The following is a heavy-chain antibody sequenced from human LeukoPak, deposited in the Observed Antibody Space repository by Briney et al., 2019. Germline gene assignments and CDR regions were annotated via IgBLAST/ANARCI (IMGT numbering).Heavy chain of an antibody. CDR1: GFTFSSYG. V-gene: IGHV3-33*01. Sequence: GGSLRLSCAASGFTFSSYGMYWVRQAPGKGLEWVAVIWYDGSNKYYADSVKGRFTISRDNSKNTLYLQMNSLRAEDTAVYYCARDSAAAAGFYYYYGMDVWAKGPRSPSP. CDR2: IWYDGSNK. CDR3: ARDSAAAAGFYYYYGMDV. J-gene: IGHJ6*02. D-gene: IGHD6-13*01.